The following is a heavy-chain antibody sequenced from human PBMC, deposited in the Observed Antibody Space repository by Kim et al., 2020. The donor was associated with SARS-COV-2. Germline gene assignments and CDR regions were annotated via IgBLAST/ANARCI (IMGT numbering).Heavy chain of an antibody. CDR2: INPNIGTA. Sequence: SVKVSCKASGYTFTNYALSWVRQAPGQGLEWMGGINPNIGTANYAQEFQGRVTITSDASTSTAYLELSSLRAEDTAVYYCAREAGGGASYMDFVYYWG. D-gene: IGHD2-21*01. CDR3: AREAGGGASYMDFVYY. V-gene: IGHV1-69*13. CDR1: GYTFTNYA. J-gene: IGHJ4*01.